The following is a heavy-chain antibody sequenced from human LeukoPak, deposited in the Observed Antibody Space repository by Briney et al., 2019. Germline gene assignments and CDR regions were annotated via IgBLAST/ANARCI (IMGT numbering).Heavy chain of an antibody. J-gene: IGHJ3*02. V-gene: IGHV4-59*01. CDR2: IYYSGST. CDR3: AAEKLIGIAGAAFDI. CDR1: GGSISSYY. D-gene: IGHD1-26*01. Sequence: SEALSLTCTVSGGSISSYYWSWIRQPPGKGLEWIGYIYYSGSTNYNPSLKSRVTISVDTSKNQFSLKLSSVTAADTAVYYCAAEKLIGIAGAAFDIWGQGTMVTVSS.